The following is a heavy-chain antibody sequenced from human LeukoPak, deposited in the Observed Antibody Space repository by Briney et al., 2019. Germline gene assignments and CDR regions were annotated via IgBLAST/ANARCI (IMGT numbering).Heavy chain of an antibody. Sequence: RASVKVSCKASGYTFTSYDINWVRQATGQGLEWMGWMNPNSGNTGYAQKFQGRVTMTRNTSISTAYMELSSLRSEDTAVYYCARGSGDTIFGVVSCGMDVWGQGTTVTVSS. CDR2: MNPNSGNT. CDR1: GYTFTSYD. J-gene: IGHJ6*02. CDR3: ARGSGDTIFGVVSCGMDV. V-gene: IGHV1-8*01. D-gene: IGHD3-3*01.